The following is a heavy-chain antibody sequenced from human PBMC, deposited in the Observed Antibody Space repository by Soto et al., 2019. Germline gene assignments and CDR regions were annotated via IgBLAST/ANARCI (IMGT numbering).Heavy chain of an antibody. CDR3: ARDHVVVVAARPYYYGMDV. J-gene: IGHJ6*02. CDR2: IIPIFGTA. Sequence: QVQLVQSGAEVKKPGSSVKVSCKASGGNFSSYAISWVRQAPGQGIEWMGGIIPIFGTANYAQKFQGRVTITAVESTSTPYRELSSLRASDTAVYYCARDHVVVVAARPYYYGMDVWCQGTTVTV. D-gene: IGHD2-15*01. V-gene: IGHV1-69*01. CDR1: GGNFSSYA.